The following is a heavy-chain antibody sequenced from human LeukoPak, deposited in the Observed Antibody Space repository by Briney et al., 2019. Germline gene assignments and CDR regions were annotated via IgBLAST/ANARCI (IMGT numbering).Heavy chain of an antibody. D-gene: IGHD2-15*01. CDR3: ARGGGSGIYYYYMDV. J-gene: IGHJ6*03. CDR2: ISSSSSYI. CDR1: GFTFSSYS. V-gene: IGHV3-21*01. Sequence: PGGSLRLSCAASGFTFSSYSMNWVRQAPGKGLEWVSSISSSSSYIFYADSLKGRFTISRDNAKNSLFLQMNSLRAEDTAVYYCARGGGSGIYYYYMDVWGKGTTVTVSS.